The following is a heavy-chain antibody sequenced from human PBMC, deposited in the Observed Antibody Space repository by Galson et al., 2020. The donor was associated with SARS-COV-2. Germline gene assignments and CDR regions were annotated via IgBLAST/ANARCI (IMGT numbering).Heavy chain of an antibody. J-gene: IGHJ6*03. Sequence: SETLSLTCTVSGGSISSYYWSWIRQPPGKGLEWIGYIYYSGRNNYNPSLKSRVTISVDTSKNQFSLKLSSVTAADTAVYYCARTPVQWLRLGERYYYYMDVWGKGTTVTVSS. CDR2: IYYSGRN. CDR1: GGSISSYY. D-gene: IGHD5-12*01. CDR3: ARTPVQWLRLGERYYYYMDV. V-gene: IGHV4-59*08.